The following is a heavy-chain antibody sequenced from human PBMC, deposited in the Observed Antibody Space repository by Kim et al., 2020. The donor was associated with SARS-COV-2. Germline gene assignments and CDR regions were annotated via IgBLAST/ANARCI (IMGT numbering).Heavy chain of an antibody. CDR1: GFTFSSYE. D-gene: IGHD2-21*02. CDR3: ARDAYCGGDCYFGY. Sequence: GGSLRLSCAASGFTFSSYEMNWVRQAPGKGLEWVSYISSSGSTIYYADSVKGRFTISRDNAKNSLYLQMNSLRAEDTAVYYCARDAYCGGDCYFGYWGQGTLVTVSS. J-gene: IGHJ4*02. CDR2: ISSSGSTI. V-gene: IGHV3-48*03.